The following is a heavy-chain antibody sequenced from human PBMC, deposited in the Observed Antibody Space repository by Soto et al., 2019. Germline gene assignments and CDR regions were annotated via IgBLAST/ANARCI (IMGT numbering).Heavy chain of an antibody. D-gene: IGHD6-13*01. CDR3: ARDKYSSSWRDAFDI. J-gene: IGHJ3*02. CDR2: IIPIFGTA. Sequence: SVKVSCKASGGTFSSYAISWVRQAPGQGLEWMGGIIPIFGTANYAQKFQGRVTITADESTSTAYMELSSLRSEDTAVYYCARDKYSSSWRDAFDIWGQGTMVTVSS. V-gene: IGHV1-69*13. CDR1: GGTFSSYA.